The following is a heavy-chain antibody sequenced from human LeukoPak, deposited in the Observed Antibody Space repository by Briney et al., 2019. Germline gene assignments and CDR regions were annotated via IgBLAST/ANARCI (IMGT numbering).Heavy chain of an antibody. V-gene: IGHV4-39*01. D-gene: IGHD2-21*02. CDR1: GGSISSSRFY. Sequence: SETLSLTCIVSGGSISSSRFYWGWIRQPPGKGLEWIGTIHYSGSTYYNPSLKSQVTISADTSKNQFSLNLRSVAAAATGVYYCARHVSSDLRIVVVTSDWYFDFWGRGTLVTVSS. CDR2: IHYSGST. CDR3: ARHVSSDLRIVVVTSDWYFDF. J-gene: IGHJ2*01.